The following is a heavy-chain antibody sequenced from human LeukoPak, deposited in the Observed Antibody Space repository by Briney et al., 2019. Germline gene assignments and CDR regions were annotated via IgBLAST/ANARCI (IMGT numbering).Heavy chain of an antibody. J-gene: IGHJ4*02. CDR1: DYTFTSYG. D-gene: IGHD3-22*01. CDR3: ASIKGGSSGYHLGGYFDY. Sequence: ASVKVSCKASDYTFTSYGISRVRQAPGQGLEWMGWISAYNGNTNYAQKLQGRVTMTTDTSTSTAYMELRSLRSDDTAVYYCASIKGGSSGYHLGGYFDYWGQGTLVTVSS. CDR2: ISAYNGNT. V-gene: IGHV1-18*01.